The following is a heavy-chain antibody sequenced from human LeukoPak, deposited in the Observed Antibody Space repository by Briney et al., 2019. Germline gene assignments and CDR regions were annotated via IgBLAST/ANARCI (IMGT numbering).Heavy chain of an antibody. CDR3: ARSRSAGY. CDR2: IKRDGSEK. Sequence: PGGSLRLSCAASGFSFSRYGMHWVRQAPGKGLEWVANIKRDGSEKYYVDSVKGRFTISRDNAKNSLYLQMDSLRAEDTAVYYCARSRSAGYWGQGTLVTVSS. J-gene: IGHJ4*02. V-gene: IGHV3-7*01. CDR1: GFSFSRYG.